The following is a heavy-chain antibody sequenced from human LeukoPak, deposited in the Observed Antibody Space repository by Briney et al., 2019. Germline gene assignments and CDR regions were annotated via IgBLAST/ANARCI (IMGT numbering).Heavy chain of an antibody. J-gene: IGHJ4*02. Sequence: SVKVSCKASGGTFSSYAISWVRQAPGQGLEWMGGIIPIFGTANYAQKFQGRVTITTDESTSTAYMELSSLRSEDTAVYYCATSQNYMVRGVIITPPDYWGQGTLVTVSS. CDR2: IIPIFGTA. D-gene: IGHD3-10*01. V-gene: IGHV1-69*05. CDR3: ATSQNYMVRGVIITPPDY. CDR1: GGTFSSYA.